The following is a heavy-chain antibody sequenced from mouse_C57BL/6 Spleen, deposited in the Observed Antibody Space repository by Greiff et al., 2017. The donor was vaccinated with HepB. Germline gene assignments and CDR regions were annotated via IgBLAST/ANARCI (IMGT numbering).Heavy chain of an antibody. CDR3: ARGGSRLYWYFDV. J-gene: IGHJ1*01. CDR1: GYTFTSYW. CDR2: INPSSGYT. D-gene: IGHD1-1*01. Sequence: VQLQQSRAELAKPGASVKLSCKASGYTFTSYWMHWVKQRPGQGLEWIGYINPSSGYTKYNQKFKDKATLTADKSSSTAYMQLSSLTYEDSAVYYCARGGSRLYWYFDVWGPGTTVTVSS. V-gene: IGHV1-7*01.